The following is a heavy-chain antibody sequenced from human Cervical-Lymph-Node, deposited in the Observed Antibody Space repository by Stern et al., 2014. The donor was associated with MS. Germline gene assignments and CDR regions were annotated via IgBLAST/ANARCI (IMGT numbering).Heavy chain of an antibody. D-gene: IGHD6-13*01. CDR3: ARGRIAAAGTFGTDAFDI. J-gene: IGHJ3*02. CDR1: GASISSYY. V-gene: IGHV4-59*01. Sequence: QVQLGQSGPGLVKPSETLSLTCSVSGASISSYYWSWIRQPPGKGLEWIGYIYYSGSTKYNPSLESRVTISIDTSKNQFSLKLSSVTAADTAVYYCARGRIAAAGTFGTDAFDIWGQGTMVTVSS. CDR2: IYYSGST.